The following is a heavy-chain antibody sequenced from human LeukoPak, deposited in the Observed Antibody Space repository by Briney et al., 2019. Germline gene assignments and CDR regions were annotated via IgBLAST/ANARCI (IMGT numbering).Heavy chain of an antibody. J-gene: IGHJ4*02. V-gene: IGHV4-34*01. CDR1: GGSFSGYY. D-gene: IGHD5/OR15-5a*01. CDR2: IYYSGTA. CDR3: ARQSGFLSTFDY. Sequence: PSETLSLTCAVYGGSFSGYYWSWIRQPPGKGLEWIGSIYYSGTAYYNPSLKSRVTISVDKSKNQFSVKLTSVTAADTAVYYCARQSGFLSTFDYWGQGTLVTVSS.